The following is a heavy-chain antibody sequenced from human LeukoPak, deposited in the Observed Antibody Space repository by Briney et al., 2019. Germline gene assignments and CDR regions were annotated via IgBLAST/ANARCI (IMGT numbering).Heavy chain of an antibody. D-gene: IGHD3-10*01. V-gene: IGHV3-13*01. CDR2: IGPTGDT. J-gene: IGHJ4*02. CDR3: ARAVPMARGVNYYDY. Sequence: GGSLRLSCAASGFTFSSSDMHWVRQATGKGLEWVSAIGPTGDTYYPGSVKGRFTISRENARNSLYLQMNSLRAGGTAVYYCARAVPMARGVNYYDYWGQGTLVTVSS. CDR1: GFTFSSSD.